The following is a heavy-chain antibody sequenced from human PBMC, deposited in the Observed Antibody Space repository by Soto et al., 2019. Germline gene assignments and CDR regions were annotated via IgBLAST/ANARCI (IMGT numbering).Heavy chain of an antibody. V-gene: IGHV4-61*01. D-gene: IGHD5-18*01. Sequence: SETLSLTCTVSGDSVSSGNYYWSWIRQPPGKGLQWISYIYYSGNTNDNPSLKSRVIISVDTSKNQFSLKLSSVTTADTAVYYCARGGGVTATFDYWGQGILVTVYS. CDR2: IYYSGNT. CDR1: GDSVSSGNYY. CDR3: ARGGGVTATFDY. J-gene: IGHJ4*02.